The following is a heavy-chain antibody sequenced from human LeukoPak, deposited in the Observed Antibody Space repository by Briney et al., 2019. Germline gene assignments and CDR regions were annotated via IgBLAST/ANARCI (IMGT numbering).Heavy chain of an antibody. V-gene: IGHV3-21*01. Sequence: GSLRLSCAASGFTFNSYSINWVRQAPGKELEWVSSISSSSGFIYYADSVQGRFTISRDNAKNSLYLQMNSLRAEDTAVYYCARDYGSGSYYRVAFDIWGQGTMVTVSS. CDR3: ARDYGSGSYYRVAFDI. CDR2: ISSSSGFI. CDR1: GFTFNSYS. D-gene: IGHD3-10*01. J-gene: IGHJ3*02.